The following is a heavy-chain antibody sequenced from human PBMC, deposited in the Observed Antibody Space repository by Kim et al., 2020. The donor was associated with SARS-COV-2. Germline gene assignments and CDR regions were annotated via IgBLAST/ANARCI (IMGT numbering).Heavy chain of an antibody. D-gene: IGHD4-17*01. V-gene: IGHV3-23*01. J-gene: IGHJ4*02. CDR3: AKDDGYGGNLFDY. Sequence: ADSVKGRFTISRDNSQSTLYLQVNTLRAEDTAVYYCAKDDGYGGNLFDYWGQGTLVTVSS.